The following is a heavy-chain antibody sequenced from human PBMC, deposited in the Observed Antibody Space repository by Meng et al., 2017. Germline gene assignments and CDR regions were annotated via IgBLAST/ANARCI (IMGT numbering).Heavy chain of an antibody. CDR1: GFTFNNYW. J-gene: IGHJ4*02. V-gene: IGHV3-74*01. CDR3: LDEAPRSDY. CDR2: ISGDGSIT. D-gene: IGHD1-1*01. Sequence: EVQLVESGGGLVQPGGSLRLSCAASGFTFNNYWMHWVRQVPGKGLVWVSRISGDGSITNYADSVKGRFTISRDNAKNTLYLQMNSLRPEDTAVYYCLDEAPRSDYWGQGSLVTGSS.